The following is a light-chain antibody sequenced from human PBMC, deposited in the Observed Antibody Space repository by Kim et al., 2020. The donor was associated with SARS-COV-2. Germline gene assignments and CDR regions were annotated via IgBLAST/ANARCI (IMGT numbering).Light chain of an antibody. J-gene: IGKJ1*01. CDR1: QNIGKW. CDR3: QQYDSLWT. Sequence: SAAVGHRVTITCRASQNIGKWLAWYQQKPGQVPKVLMYKTSTLQTGVPSRFSGSGSGTEFTLTISSLQPDDFATYYCQQYDSLWTFGQGTKVDIK. CDR2: KTS. V-gene: IGKV1-5*03.